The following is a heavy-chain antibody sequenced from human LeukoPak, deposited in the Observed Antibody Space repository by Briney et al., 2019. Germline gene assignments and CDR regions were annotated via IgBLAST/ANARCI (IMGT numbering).Heavy chain of an antibody. CDR3: ARDRVASYGMDV. D-gene: IGHD5-12*01. V-gene: IGHV4-59*01. Sequence: SETLSLTRTVSGGSISSYYWSWIRQPPGKGLEWIGYIYYSGSTNYNPSLKSRVTISVDTSKNQFSLKLSSVTAADTAVYYCARDRVASYGMDVWGQGTTVTVSS. CDR1: GGSISSYY. J-gene: IGHJ6*02. CDR2: IYYSGST.